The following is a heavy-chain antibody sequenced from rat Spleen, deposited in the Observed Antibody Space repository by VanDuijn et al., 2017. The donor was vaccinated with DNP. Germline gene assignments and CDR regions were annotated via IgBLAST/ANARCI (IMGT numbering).Heavy chain of an antibody. CDR3: ARLGDY. V-gene: IGHV5-25*01. J-gene: IGHJ2*01. Sequence: EVRLVESGGGLVQPGGSLKLSCTASGFTFSNYDMAWVRQAPTKGLEWVASISTSGGSTYYRDSVKGRFTVSRDNAKSTLYLQMDSLRSEDTATYYCARLGDYWGQGVMVTVSS. CDR1: GFTFSNYD. CDR2: ISTSGGST. D-gene: IGHD5-1*01.